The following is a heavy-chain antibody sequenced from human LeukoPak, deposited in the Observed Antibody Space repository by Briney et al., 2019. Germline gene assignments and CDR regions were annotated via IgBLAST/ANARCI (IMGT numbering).Heavy chain of an antibody. J-gene: IGHJ4*02. Sequence: ASVKVSCKASGYTFTDYHIHWVRQAPGQGLEWMGWINPNTGGTNYEQKFQGRVSMTRDTSITTAYMDLRRLRSDDTAVYYCARDIRPRVDYRGQGTLVSVSS. CDR1: GYTFTDYH. D-gene: IGHD3-3*01. CDR2: INPNTGGT. CDR3: ARDIRPRVDY. V-gene: IGHV1-2*02.